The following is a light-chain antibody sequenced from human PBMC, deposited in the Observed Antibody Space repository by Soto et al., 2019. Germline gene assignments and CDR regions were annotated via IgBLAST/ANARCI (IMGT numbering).Light chain of an antibody. V-gene: IGLV2-14*03. CDR1: SSDIGAYNF. Sequence: QSALTQPASVSGSPGQSITISCTGTSSDIGAYNFVSWYQQHPGKAPKLMLYDVNIRPSGVSNRFSGSKSGNTASLTISGPKAEDEADYNCTSWKTTTTMILAGGPKLT. CDR2: DVN. CDR3: TSWKTTTTMI. J-gene: IGLJ2*01.